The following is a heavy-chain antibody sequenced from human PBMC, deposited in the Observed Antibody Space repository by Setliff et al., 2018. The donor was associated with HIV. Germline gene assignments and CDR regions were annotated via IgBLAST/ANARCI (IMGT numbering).Heavy chain of an antibody. D-gene: IGHD3-22*01. J-gene: IGHJ3*02. Sequence: SETLSLTCTVYGGSFSGYYWAWIRQPPGKGLEWIVSIYYSGSTYYNPSLKSRVTISVDTSKNQFSLKLSSVTAADTAVYYCARLSDDRYYYDSSGYRGFDIWGQGTKVTVSS. V-gene: IGHV4-39*01. CDR3: ARLSDDRYYYDSSGYRGFDI. CDR1: GGSFSGYY. CDR2: IYYSGST.